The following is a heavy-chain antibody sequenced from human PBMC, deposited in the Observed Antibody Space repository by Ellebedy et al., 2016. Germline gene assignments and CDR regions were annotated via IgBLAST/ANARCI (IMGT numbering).Heavy chain of an antibody. CDR2: IGTTDGVT. CDR1: DFTFSNYV. CDR3: ARERSTRAITRDYYYYGMDV. Sequence: GGSLRLSXVASDFTFSNYVMTWVRQAPGKGLEWVSSIGTTDGVTQYADPVNGRFTISRDNSKSTLFLQMNSLRVEDTAVYYCARERSTRAITRDYYYYGMDVWGQGTTVSVSS. D-gene: IGHD1-20*01. V-gene: IGHV3-23*01. J-gene: IGHJ6*02.